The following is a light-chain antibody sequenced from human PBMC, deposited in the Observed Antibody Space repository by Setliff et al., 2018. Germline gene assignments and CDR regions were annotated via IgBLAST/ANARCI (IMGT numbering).Light chain of an antibody. CDR3: SSYAGSLYV. Sequence: QSVLTQPASVSGSPGQSITISCTGTSSDVGGYNYVSWYQQHPGKAPKLMIYDVSKRPSGVSNRFSGSKSGNTASLTISGLQAEDEADYYCSSYAGSLYVFGTGTKVTVL. CDR2: DVS. CDR1: SSDVGGYNY. J-gene: IGLJ1*01. V-gene: IGLV2-14*01.